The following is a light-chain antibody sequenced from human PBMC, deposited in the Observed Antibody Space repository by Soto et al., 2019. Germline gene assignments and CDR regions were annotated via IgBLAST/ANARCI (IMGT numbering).Light chain of an antibody. CDR2: EVS. J-gene: IGLJ1*01. V-gene: IGLV2-14*01. CDR1: SSDVGGYNY. Sequence: QAASVSGSPGQSITISCTGTSSDVGGYNYVSWYQQHPGKAPKLMIYEVSNRPSGVSNRFSGSKSGNTASLTISGLQAEDEADYYCSSYTSSITLGVFGTGTKLTVL. CDR3: SSYTSSITLGV.